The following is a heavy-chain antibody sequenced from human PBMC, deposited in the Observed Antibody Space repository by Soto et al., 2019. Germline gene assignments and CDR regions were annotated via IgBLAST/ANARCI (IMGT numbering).Heavy chain of an antibody. V-gene: IGHV1-69*06. J-gene: IGHJ4*02. Sequence: SVKVSCKASGGTFSSYAISWVRQAPGQGLEWMGGIIPIFGTANYAQKFQGRVTITADKSTSTAYMELSSLRSEDTAVYSCARGGKVGATDYWGQGTLVSVSS. CDR1: GGTFSSYA. CDR3: ARGGKVGATDY. D-gene: IGHD1-26*01. CDR2: IIPIFGTA.